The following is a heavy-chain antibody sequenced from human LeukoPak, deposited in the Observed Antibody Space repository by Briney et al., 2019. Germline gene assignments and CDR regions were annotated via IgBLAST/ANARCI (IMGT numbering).Heavy chain of an antibody. D-gene: IGHD3-9*01. CDR3: AREGRNYDILTGYYSWDAFDI. CDR1: GGSISSSNW. Sequence: SGTLSLTCAVSGGSISSSNWWSWVRQPPGKGLEWIGEIYHSGSTNYNPSLKSRVTISVDKSKNQFSLKLSSVTAADTAVYYCAREGRNYDILTGYYSWDAFDIWGQGTMVTVSS. J-gene: IGHJ3*02. V-gene: IGHV4-4*02. CDR2: IYHSGST.